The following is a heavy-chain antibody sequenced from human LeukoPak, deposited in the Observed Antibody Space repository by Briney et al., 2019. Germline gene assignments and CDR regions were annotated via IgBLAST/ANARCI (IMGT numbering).Heavy chain of an antibody. CDR3: ARDAGHQLSRRNYYAMDV. CDR2: IYYGGST. D-gene: IGHD2-2*01. V-gene: IGHV4-39*07. J-gene: IGHJ6*02. CDR1: GASISSSSYY. Sequence: SETLSLTCTVSGASISSSSYYWGWIRQPPGKGLEWIGSIYYGGSTYYNPSLKSRVTISVDTSKNQFSLKVNSVTAADTAVYYCARDAGHQLSRRNYYAMDVWGQGTTVTVSS.